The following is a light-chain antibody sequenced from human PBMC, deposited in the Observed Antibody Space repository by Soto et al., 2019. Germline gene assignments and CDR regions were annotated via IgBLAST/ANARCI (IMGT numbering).Light chain of an antibody. J-gene: IGLJ1*01. CDR1: SSDVGAYDY. CDR2: EVS. CDR3: SSYTSSSTQV. V-gene: IGLV2-14*03. Sequence: QSALTQPASVSGSPGQSITISCTGTSSDVGAYDYVSWYQQHPDKATKLMIYEVSNRPSGVSNLFSGSKSVNTAPLIISGLQAEDEAYYYCSSYTSSSTQVFGTGTKLTVL.